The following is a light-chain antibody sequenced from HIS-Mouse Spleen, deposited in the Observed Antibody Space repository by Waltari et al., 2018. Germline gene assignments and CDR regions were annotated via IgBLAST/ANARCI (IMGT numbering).Light chain of an antibody. CDR3: QTWGTGIQV. CDR1: SGHSSYA. Sequence: QLVLTQSPSASASLGASVKLTCTLSSGHSSYAIAWHQQPPEKGPRYLMKLNSDGRRSKGAGIPDRFSGSSAGAGRYLTISSLQSEDEADYYCQTWGTGIQVFGGGTKLTVL. CDR2: LNSDGRR. J-gene: IGLJ2*01. V-gene: IGLV4-69*01.